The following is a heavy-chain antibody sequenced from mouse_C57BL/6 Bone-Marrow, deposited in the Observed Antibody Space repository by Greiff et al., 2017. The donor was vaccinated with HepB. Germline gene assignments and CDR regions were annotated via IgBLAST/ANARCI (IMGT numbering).Heavy chain of an antibody. V-gene: IGHV1-81*01. CDR2: IYPRSGNT. Sequence: LVESGAELARPGASVKLSCKASGYTFTSYGISWVKQRTGQGLEWIGEIYPRSGNTYYNEKFKVKATLTADKSSSPAYMELRSLTSEDSAVYCCASPPIYYYGSSYFDYWGQGTTLTVSS. CDR3: ASPPIYYYGSSYFDY. CDR1: GYTFTSYG. J-gene: IGHJ2*01. D-gene: IGHD1-1*01.